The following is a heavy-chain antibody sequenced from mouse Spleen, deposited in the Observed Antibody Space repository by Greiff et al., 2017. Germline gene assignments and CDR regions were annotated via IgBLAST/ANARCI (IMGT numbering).Heavy chain of an antibody. D-gene: IGHD1-1*01. J-gene: IGHJ2*01. V-gene: IGHV5-9*04. CDR2: ISSGGGNT. CDR1: GFTFSSYA. CDR3: ARQGATVVPYFDY. Sequence: DVKLQESGGGLVKLGGSLKLSCAASGFTFSSYAMSWVRQTPEKRLEWVATISSGGGNTYYPDSVKGRFTISRDNAKNTLYLQMSSLKSEDTAMYYCARQGATVVPYFDYWGQGTTLTVSS.